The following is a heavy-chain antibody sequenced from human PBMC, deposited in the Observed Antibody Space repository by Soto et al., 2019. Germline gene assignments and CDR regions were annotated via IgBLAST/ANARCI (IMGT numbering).Heavy chain of an antibody. J-gene: IGHJ4*02. V-gene: IGHV3-9*01. CDR1: GFTFDDYA. CDR2: ISWNSGSI. Sequence: EVQLVESGGGLVQPGRSLRLSCAASGFTFDDYAMHWVRQAPGKGLEWVSGISWNSGSIGYADSVKGRFTFSRDNAKNSLYLQMNSLRAEDTALYYCAKDRTEYSSSWYAGPLDYWGQGTLVTVSS. CDR3: AKDRTEYSSSWYAGPLDY. D-gene: IGHD6-13*01.